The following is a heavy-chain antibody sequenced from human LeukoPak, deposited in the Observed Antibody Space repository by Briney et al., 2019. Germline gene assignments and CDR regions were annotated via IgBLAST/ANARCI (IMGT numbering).Heavy chain of an antibody. CDR3: ARVSYYDFWRGYYTPHYYYYGMDV. J-gene: IGHJ6*02. CDR1: GGTFSSYA. V-gene: IGHV1-69*13. Sequence: SVKVSCKASGGTFSSYAISWVRQAPGQGLEWMGGIIPIFGTANYAQKFQGRVTITADESTSTAYMELSSLRSEDTAVYYCARVSYYDFWRGYYTPHYYYYGMDVWGQGTTVTVSS. D-gene: IGHD3-3*01. CDR2: IIPIFGTA.